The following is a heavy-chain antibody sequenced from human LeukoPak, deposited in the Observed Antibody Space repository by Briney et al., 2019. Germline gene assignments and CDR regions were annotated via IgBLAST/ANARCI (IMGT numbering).Heavy chain of an antibody. CDR2: ISSSSSYT. J-gene: IGHJ4*02. V-gene: IGHV3-11*06. CDR3: AKLSYYASTPRLNPDFDY. D-gene: IGHD3-10*01. Sequence: GGSLRLSCAASGFTFSDYYMSWIRQAPGKGLEWVSYISSSSSYTNYADSVKGRFTISRDNAKNSLYLQMNSLRAEDTAVYYCAKLSYYASTPRLNPDFDYWGQGTLVTVSS. CDR1: GFTFSDYY.